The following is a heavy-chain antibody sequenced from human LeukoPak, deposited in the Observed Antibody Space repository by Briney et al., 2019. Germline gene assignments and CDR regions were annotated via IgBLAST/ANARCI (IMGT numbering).Heavy chain of an antibody. CDR3: ARHYGYCSSTSCYTYNWFDP. D-gene: IGHD2-2*02. J-gene: IGHJ5*02. Sequence: GESLKISCKGFGYSFTSYWIGWVRQMPGKGLEWMGIIYPGDSDTRYSPSFQGQVTISADKSISTAYLQWSSLKASDTAMYYCARHYGYCSSTSCYTYNWFDPWGQGTLVTVSS. V-gene: IGHV5-51*01. CDR1: GYSFTSYW. CDR2: IYPGDSDT.